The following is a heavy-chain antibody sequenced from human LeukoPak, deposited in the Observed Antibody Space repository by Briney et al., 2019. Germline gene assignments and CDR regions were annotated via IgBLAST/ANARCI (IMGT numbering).Heavy chain of an antibody. V-gene: IGHV4-39*07. CDR1: GGSISSSSYY. J-gene: IGHJ4*02. CDR3: ARVNQQLGISFDY. CDR2: IYYSGRT. Sequence: KPSETLSLTCTVSGGSISSSSYYWGWIRQPPGKGLEWIGSIYYSGRTYYNPSLKSRVTISVDTSKNQFSLKLSSVTAADTAVYYCARVNQQLGISFDYWGQGTLVTVSS. D-gene: IGHD6-13*01.